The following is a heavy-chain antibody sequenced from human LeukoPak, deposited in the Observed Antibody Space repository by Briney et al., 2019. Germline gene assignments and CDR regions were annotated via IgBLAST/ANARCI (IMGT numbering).Heavy chain of an antibody. D-gene: IGHD2/OR15-2a*01. Sequence: PGGSLRLSCAASGFTFSSYAMSWVRQAPGKGLEWVSAISGSGGSTYYADSVKGRFTISRDNSKNTLYLQMNSLRAEDTAVYYCAKSGVDLRVFYTTYFGSSYYYYMDVWGKGTTVTVSS. CDR2: ISGSGGST. CDR3: AKSGVDLRVFYTTYFGSSYYYYMDV. V-gene: IGHV3-23*01. J-gene: IGHJ6*03. CDR1: GFTFSSYA.